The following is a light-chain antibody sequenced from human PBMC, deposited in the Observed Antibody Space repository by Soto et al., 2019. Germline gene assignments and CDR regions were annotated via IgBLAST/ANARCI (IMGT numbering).Light chain of an antibody. CDR1: QSVNNY. CDR2: DAS. CDR3: QQRIDWPLT. Sequence: EIVLTQSPATLSLSPGERATLSCRASQSVNNYLALYQQTPGQAPRLLIYDASTRATGIPARFSGSGSGTDFTLTISSLEPEDFAVYYCQQRIDWPLTFGGGTKVDIK. V-gene: IGKV3-11*01. J-gene: IGKJ4*01.